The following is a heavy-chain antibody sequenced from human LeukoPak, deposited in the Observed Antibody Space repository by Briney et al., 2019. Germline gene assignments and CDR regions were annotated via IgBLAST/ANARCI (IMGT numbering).Heavy chain of an antibody. V-gene: IGHV4-39*01. J-gene: IGHJ4*02. D-gene: IGHD1-26*01. CDR2: IYYGGST. Sequence: SESLSLTCTVSGGSISSSSYYWAWIRQPPGKELEWVASIYYGGSTYYNPSLKGRVSISVDTSKNQFSLKLSSVTAADTAVYFCARHLYSGSTYFDCWGQGTLVTVSS. CDR3: ARHLYSGSTYFDC. CDR1: GGSISSSSYY.